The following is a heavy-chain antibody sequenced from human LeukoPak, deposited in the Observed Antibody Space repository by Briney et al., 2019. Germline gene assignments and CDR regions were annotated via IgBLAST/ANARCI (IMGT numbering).Heavy chain of an antibody. CDR3: ARFMCPSCSSTSCQGYYYYYMDV. D-gene: IGHD2-2*01. CDR1: GVSISSYY. J-gene: IGHJ6*03. V-gene: IGHV4-4*07. Sequence: SETLSLTCTVSGVSISSYYLSWIRQPAGKGLEWIGRIYTSGSTNYNPSLNSRVTMSVDTSKNQFSLKAITVTAADAAVHYCARFMCPSCSSTSCQGYYYYYMDVWGKGTTVTVSS. CDR2: IYTSGST.